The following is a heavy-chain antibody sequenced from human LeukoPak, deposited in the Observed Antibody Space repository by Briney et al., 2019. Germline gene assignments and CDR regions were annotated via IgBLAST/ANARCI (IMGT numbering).Heavy chain of an antibody. V-gene: IGHV4-38-2*02. D-gene: IGHD6-19*01. CDR1: GYSISSGYY. CDR2: IYHSGST. CDR3: ARDGVAVAGLLN. J-gene: IGHJ4*02. Sequence: SETLSLTCTVSGYSISSGYYWGWIRRPPGKGLEWIGSIYHSGSTYYNPSLKSRVTISVDTSKNQFSLKLSSVTAADTAVYYCARDGVAVAGLLNWGQGTLVTVSS.